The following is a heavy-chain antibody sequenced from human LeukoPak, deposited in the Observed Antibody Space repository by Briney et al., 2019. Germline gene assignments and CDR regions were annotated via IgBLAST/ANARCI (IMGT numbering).Heavy chain of an antibody. CDR2: IGTASDT. CDR3: ARGPPRGKYYYMDV. Sequence: GGSLRLSCAASGFTFSSFDMHWFRQPTGQGLEWVSTIGTASDTYYPGSVEGRFTLSRDNAKNSLYLQMNSLTAGDTAVYYCARGPPRGKYYYMDVWGKGTTVTVSS. CDR1: GFTFSSFD. D-gene: IGHD1-1*01. J-gene: IGHJ6*03. V-gene: IGHV3-13*01.